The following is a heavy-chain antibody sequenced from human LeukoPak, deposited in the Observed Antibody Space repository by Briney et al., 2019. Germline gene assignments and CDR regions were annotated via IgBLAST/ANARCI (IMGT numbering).Heavy chain of an antibody. CDR2: ISGSGGST. V-gene: IGHV3-23*01. CDR3: AKDRGYGSGNSSGADFDY. Sequence: PGGSLRLSCAASGFTFSSYAMSWVRQAPGKGLEWVSAISGSGGSTYYADSVKGRFTISRDNSKNTLYLQMNSLRAEDTAVYYCAKDRGYGSGNSSGADFDYWGQGTLVTVSS. D-gene: IGHD3-10*01. CDR1: GFTFSSYA. J-gene: IGHJ4*02.